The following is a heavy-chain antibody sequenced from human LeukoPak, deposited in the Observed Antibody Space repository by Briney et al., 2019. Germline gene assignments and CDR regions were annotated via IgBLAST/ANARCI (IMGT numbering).Heavy chain of an antibody. Sequence: ASVKVSCKASGYIFTSYGISWVRQAPGQGLEWMGWISAYNGNTNYAQKLQGRVTMTTDTSTSTAYMELRSLRSDDTAVYYCARSYSSSWHLDFDYWGQGTLVTVSS. CDR2: ISAYNGNT. CDR3: ARSYSSSWHLDFDY. CDR1: GYIFTSYG. V-gene: IGHV1-18*01. D-gene: IGHD6-13*01. J-gene: IGHJ4*02.